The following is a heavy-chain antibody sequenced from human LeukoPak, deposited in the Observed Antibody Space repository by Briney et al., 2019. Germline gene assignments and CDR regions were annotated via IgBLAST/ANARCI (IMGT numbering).Heavy chain of an antibody. CDR3: AKDTGGNGAYFYAMDV. J-gene: IGHJ6*02. CDR1: GFAFHNYA. D-gene: IGHD4-23*01. CDR2: INWNSDTK. Sequence: PGGSLRLSCVGSGFAFHNYAMHWVRRPPGKGLEWVSAINWNSDTKAYADSVKGRFTISRDRARNSLYLQMDSLRPEDTALYYCAKDTGGNGAYFYAMDVWVQGTSVTVSS. V-gene: IGHV3-9*01.